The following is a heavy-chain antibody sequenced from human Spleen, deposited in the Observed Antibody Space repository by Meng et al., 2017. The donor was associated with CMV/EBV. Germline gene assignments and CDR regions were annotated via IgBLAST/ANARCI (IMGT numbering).Heavy chain of an antibody. CDR1: GFTFSRYW. D-gene: IGHD3-3*01. CDR2: IKQDGSEK. CDR3: ARRNNYDFWSGSDV. J-gene: IGHJ6*02. V-gene: IGHV3-7*01. Sequence: GESLKISCSVAGFTFSRYWMSWVRQAPGKGLEWVANIKQDGSEKYYVDSLKGRFTISRDNAKKSLYLQMNSLRAEDTAVYYCARRNNYDFWSGSDVWGQGTTVTVSS.